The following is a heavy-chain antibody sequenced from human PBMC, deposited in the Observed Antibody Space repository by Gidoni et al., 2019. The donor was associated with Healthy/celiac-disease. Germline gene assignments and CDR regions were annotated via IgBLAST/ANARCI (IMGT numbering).Heavy chain of an antibody. CDR3: AGGGGAGTPFDY. Sequence: EVQLVESGGGMVKPGGSLRLSCAASGFTFSSYSMNWVRQAPGKGLEWVSSISSSSSYIYYADSVKGRFTSSRYNAKNSLYLQMNSLRAEDTAVYYCAGGGGAGTPFDYWGQGTLVTVSS. J-gene: IGHJ4*02. CDR1: GFTFSSYS. CDR2: ISSSSSYI. D-gene: IGHD2-15*01. V-gene: IGHV3-21*01.